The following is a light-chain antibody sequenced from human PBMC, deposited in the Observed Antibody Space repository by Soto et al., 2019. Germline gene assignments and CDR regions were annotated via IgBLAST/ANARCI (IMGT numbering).Light chain of an antibody. J-gene: IGLJ1*01. CDR3: GTWGWGLRV. CDR1: SSNIGNNY. Sequence: QSVLTQSPSVSAAPGQKVTISCSGSSSNIGNNYVSWYQQLPGTAPKLLIYDIYKRPSGIPDRFSGSTSGPSATLTITAVQVGDEAEYYCGTWGWGLRVFGAGTKVTVL. V-gene: IGLV1-51*01. CDR2: DIY.